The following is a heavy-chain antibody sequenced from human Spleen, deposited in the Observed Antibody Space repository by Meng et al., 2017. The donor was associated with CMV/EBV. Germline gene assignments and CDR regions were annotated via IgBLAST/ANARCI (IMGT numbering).Heavy chain of an antibody. CDR3: ARGLEENLGWEMGF. CDR1: GFTVRSYW. CDR2: IDIDGRST. J-gene: IGHJ4*02. Sequence: EVQLVESGGGLVQPGXXXXLVCAVSGFTVRSYWMHWVRQAPGKGLEWVSRIDIDGRSTSYADSVKGRFTISRDTAKNTLYLQMNSLRVEDTAVYYCARGLEENLGWEMGFWGQGTLVTVSS. V-gene: IGHV3-74*01. D-gene: IGHD1-26*01.